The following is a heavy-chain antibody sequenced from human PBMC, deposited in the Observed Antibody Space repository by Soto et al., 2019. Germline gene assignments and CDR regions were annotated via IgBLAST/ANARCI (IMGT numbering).Heavy chain of an antibody. CDR3: ARPHGGSSGWDNWFEP. CDR2: IHYSGST. J-gene: IGHJ5*02. Sequence: SETLSLTCTVSGGSISSYYWSWIRQPPGKGLEWIGYIHYSGSTNYNPSLKSRVTISVDTSKNQFSLKLNSVTAADTAVYYCARPHGGSSGWDNWFEPWGQGTLVTVSS. CDR1: GGSISSYY. V-gene: IGHV4-59*01. D-gene: IGHD6-25*01.